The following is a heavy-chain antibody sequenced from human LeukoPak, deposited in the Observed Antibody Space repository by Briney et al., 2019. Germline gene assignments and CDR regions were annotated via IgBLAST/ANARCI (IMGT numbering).Heavy chain of an antibody. Sequence: SVKVSCKVSGYTLTELSMHWVRQAPGKGLEWMGGFDPEDGETIYAQKFQGRITMTEDTSTDTAYMELSSLRSEDTAVYYCATAVGDTAMALFDYWGQGTLVTVSS. V-gene: IGHV1-24*01. CDR3: ATAVGDTAMALFDY. J-gene: IGHJ4*02. D-gene: IGHD5-18*01. CDR1: GYTLTELS. CDR2: FDPEDGET.